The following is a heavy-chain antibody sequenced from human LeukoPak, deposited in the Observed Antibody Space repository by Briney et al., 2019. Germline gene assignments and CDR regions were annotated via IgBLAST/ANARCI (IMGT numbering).Heavy chain of an antibody. CDR3: ASVYQHGMDV. CDR2: VNPSSISA. V-gene: IGHV1-46*01. J-gene: IGHJ6*02. Sequence: ASVKVSCKASGYTVTSYYMHWVRQAPGQGLEWMGIVNPSSISASYAQKFQGRVTMTRDTSTSTVSMELSSLRSDDTAVYYCASVYQHGMDVWGQGTTVIVSS. CDR1: GYTVTSYY. D-gene: IGHD2-2*01.